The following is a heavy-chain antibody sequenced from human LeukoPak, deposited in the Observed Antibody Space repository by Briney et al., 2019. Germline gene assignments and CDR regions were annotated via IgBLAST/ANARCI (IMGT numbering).Heavy chain of an antibody. J-gene: IGHJ4*02. V-gene: IGHV3-11*01. Sequence: GGSLRLSCAASGFTFSDYYMSWIRQAPGKGLEWVSYISSSGSTIYYADSVKGRFTISRDNAKNSLYLQMNSLRAEDTAVYYRARDRVDTAMVDVWGQGTLVTVSS. CDR1: GFTFSDYY. CDR2: ISSSGSTI. D-gene: IGHD5-18*01. CDR3: ARDRVDTAMVDV.